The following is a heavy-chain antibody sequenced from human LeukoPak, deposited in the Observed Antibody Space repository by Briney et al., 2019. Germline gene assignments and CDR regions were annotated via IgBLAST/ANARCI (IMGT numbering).Heavy chain of an antibody. CDR1: GYTFTSYG. D-gene: IGHD1-26*01. Sequence: SVKLSCKSSGYTFTSYGISWVRQAPAQGLEWMGWISAYNGNTNYAQKLQGRVTMTTDTSTTTAYMELRSLRSDDTAVYYCARDPSIVGATTVFDPWGQGTLVTVSS. CDR2: ISAYNGNT. J-gene: IGHJ5*02. V-gene: IGHV1-18*01. CDR3: ARDPSIVGATTVFDP.